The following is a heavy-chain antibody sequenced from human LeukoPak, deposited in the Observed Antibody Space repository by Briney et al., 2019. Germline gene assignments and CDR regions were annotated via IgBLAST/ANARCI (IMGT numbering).Heavy chain of an antibody. CDR1: GYTFTGYY. Sequence: ASVTVSCKASGYTFTGYYMHWVRQAPGQGLEWMGRINPNSGGTNYAQKFQGRVTMTRDTSISTAYMELSRLRSDDAAVYYCAVGASHHYYYGMDVWGQGTTVTVSS. CDR2: INPNSGGT. V-gene: IGHV1-2*06. CDR3: AVGASHHYYYGMDV. D-gene: IGHD1-26*01. J-gene: IGHJ6*02.